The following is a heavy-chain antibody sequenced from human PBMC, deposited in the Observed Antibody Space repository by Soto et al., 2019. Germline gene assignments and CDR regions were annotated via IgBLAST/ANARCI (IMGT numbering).Heavy chain of an antibody. CDR2: IYNSGST. J-gene: IGHJ5*02. CDR3: ARRIPNWFDP. CDR1: GASLSSYY. Sequence: SETPSLTCTFSGASLSSYYWSWIRQPPGKGLEWIGYIYNSGSTNYNPSLKSRVTISVDTSKNQFSLKLSSVTAADTAVYYCARRIPNWFDPWGQGTLVTVSS. V-gene: IGHV4-59*08. D-gene: IGHD2-21*01.